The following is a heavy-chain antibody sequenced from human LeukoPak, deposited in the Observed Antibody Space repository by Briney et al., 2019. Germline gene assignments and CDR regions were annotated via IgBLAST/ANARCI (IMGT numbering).Heavy chain of an antibody. D-gene: IGHD2-2*01. CDR1: GGSISSSSYY. J-gene: IGHJ3*02. CDR3: ASSPEGGYCSSTSCYGAFDI. Sequence: SETLSLTYTVSGGSISSSSYYWGWIRQPPGKGLEWIGSIYYSGSTYYNPSLKSRVTISVDTSKKQFSLKLSSVTAADTAVYYCASSPEGGYCSSTSCYGAFDIWGQGTMVTVSS. V-gene: IGHV4-39*01. CDR2: IYYSGST.